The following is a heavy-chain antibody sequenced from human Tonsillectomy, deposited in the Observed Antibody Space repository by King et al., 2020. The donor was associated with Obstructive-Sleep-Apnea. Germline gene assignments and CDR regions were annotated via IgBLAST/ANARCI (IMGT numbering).Heavy chain of an antibody. D-gene: IGHD3-16*01. CDR3: SRVMDDYVWGSYYY. Sequence: QLVQSGGGLVQPGRSLRLSCTAFGFTFGDYGMSWFRQAPGKGLEWVAFIRTKFYGGTTEYAASVKGRFTISRDDSKSIAYLQMNSLKTEDTAVYYCSRVMDDYVWGSYYYWGQGTLVTVSS. J-gene: IGHJ4*02. V-gene: IGHV3-49*03. CDR2: IRTKFYGGTT. CDR1: GFTFGDYG.